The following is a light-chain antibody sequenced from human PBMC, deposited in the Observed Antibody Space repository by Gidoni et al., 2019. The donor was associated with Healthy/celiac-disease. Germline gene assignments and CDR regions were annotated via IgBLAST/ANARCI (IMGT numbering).Light chain of an antibody. CDR3: QQSYSTSLYT. Sequence: DIQMTQSPSSLSASVGDRVTITCRASQSISSYLNWYQQKPGKAPKLLSYAASSLQSGVPSRFSGSGSGTDFTLTISSLQPEDFATYYCQQSYSTSLYTFGQGTKLEIK. J-gene: IGKJ2*01. CDR1: QSISSY. V-gene: IGKV1-39*01. CDR2: AAS.